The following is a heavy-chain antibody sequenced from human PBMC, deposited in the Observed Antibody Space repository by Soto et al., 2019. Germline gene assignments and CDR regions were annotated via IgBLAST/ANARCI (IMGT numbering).Heavy chain of an antibody. CDR1: GFTFSSYG. J-gene: IGHJ3*02. Sequence: QVQRVESGGGVVQPGRSLRLSCAASGFTFSSYGMHWVRQAPGKGLEWVAVISYDGSNKYYADSVKGRFTISRDNSKNTLYLQMNSLRAEDTAVYYCATKWELLQFGAFDIWGQGTMVTVSS. D-gene: IGHD1-26*01. CDR3: ATKWELLQFGAFDI. V-gene: IGHV3-30*03. CDR2: ISYDGSNK.